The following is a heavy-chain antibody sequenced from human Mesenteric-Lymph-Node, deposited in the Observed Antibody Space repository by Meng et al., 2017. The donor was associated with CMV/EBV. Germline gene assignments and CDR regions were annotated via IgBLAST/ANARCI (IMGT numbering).Heavy chain of an antibody. CDR2: IWYDGSNK. J-gene: IGHJ4*02. CDR3: AKDLVDYYGSSLHY. CDR1: GFTFSSYG. Sequence: GESLKISCAASGFTFSSYGMHWVRQAPGKGLEWVAVIWYDGSNKYYADSVKGRFTISRDNSKNTLYLQMNSLRAEDTAVYYCAKDLVDYYGSSLHYWGQGTLVTVSS. D-gene: IGHD3-10*01. V-gene: IGHV3-33*06.